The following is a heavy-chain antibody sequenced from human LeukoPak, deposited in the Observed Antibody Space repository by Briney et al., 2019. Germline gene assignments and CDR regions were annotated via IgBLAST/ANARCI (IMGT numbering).Heavy chain of an antibody. CDR1: GYTFTSYG. V-gene: IGHV1-18*01. CDR2: ISAYNGNT. D-gene: IGHD2-15*01. CDR3: ARDEGRAVYCSGGSCYGYYFDY. J-gene: IGHJ4*02. Sequence: ASVKVSCKASGYTFTSYGISWVRQAPGQGLEWMGWISAYNGNTNYAQKLQGRVTMTTDTSTSTAYMELRGLRSDDTAVYYCARDEGRAVYCSGGSCYGYYFDYWGQGTLVTVSS.